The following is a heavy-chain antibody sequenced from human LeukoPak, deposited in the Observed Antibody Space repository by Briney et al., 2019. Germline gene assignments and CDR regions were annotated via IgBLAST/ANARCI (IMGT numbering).Heavy chain of an antibody. CDR3: ARVRWLRREGNCSGGSCSTSHFDY. D-gene: IGHD2-15*01. J-gene: IGHJ4*02. CDR2: IYYSGST. V-gene: IGHV4-39*07. CDR1: GGSISSSSYY. Sequence: SETLSLTCTVSGGSISSSSYYWGWIRQPPGKGLEWIGSIYYSGSTYYNPSLKSRVTISVDTSKNQFSLKLSSVTAADTAVYYCARVRWLRREGNCSGGSCSTSHFDYWGQGTLVTVSS.